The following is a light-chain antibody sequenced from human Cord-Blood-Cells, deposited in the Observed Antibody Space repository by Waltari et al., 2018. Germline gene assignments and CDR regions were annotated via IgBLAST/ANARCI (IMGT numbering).Light chain of an antibody. Sequence: EIVLTQSPGTLSLSPGERATLSCRASQSVSSSYLACYQQKPGQAPRLLIYGVSSRATGIPDRFSGSGSGTDFTLTISRLEPEDFAVYYCQQYGSSPRTFGQGTKLEIK. CDR3: QQYGSSPRT. V-gene: IGKV3-20*01. CDR1: QSVSSSY. J-gene: IGKJ2*01. CDR2: GVS.